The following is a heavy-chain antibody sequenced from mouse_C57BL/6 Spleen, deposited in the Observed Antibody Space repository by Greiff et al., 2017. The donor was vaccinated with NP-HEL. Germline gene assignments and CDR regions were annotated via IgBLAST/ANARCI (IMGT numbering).Heavy chain of an antibody. Sequence: QVQLKESGAELARPGASVKMSCKASGYTFTSYTMHWVKQRPGQGLEWIGYINPSSGYTKYNQKFKDKATLTADKSSSTAYMQLSSLTSEDSAVYYCASTSNWEMPMDYWGQGTSVTVSS. CDR1: GYTFTSYT. V-gene: IGHV1-4*01. J-gene: IGHJ4*01. D-gene: IGHD4-1*01. CDR3: ASTSNWEMPMDY. CDR2: INPSSGYT.